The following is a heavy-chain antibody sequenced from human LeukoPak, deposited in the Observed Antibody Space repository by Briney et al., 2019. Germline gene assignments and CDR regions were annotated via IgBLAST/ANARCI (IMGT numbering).Heavy chain of an antibody. J-gene: IGHJ3*02. CDR1: GFTFSSYS. CDR2: ISSSSSYI. CDR3: ARRQLAPDAFDI. D-gene: IGHD6-6*01. V-gene: IGHV3-21*01. Sequence: GGSLKLSCAASGFTFSSYSMNWVRQAPGKGLEWVSSISSSSSYIYYADSVKGRFTISRDNAKNSLYLQMNSLRAEDTAVYYCARRQLAPDAFDIWGQGTMVTVSS.